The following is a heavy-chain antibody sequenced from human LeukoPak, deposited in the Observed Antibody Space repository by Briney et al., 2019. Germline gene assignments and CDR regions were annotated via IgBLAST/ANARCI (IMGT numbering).Heavy chain of an antibody. CDR1: GGSISSGSYY. CDR3: ARGTSIAASRPHFDY. V-gene: IGHV4-61*02. D-gene: IGHD6-6*01. CDR2: IYTSGST. J-gene: IGHJ4*02. Sequence: SQTLSLTCTVSGGSISSGSYYWSWIRQPAGKGLEWIGRIYTSGSTNYNPSLKSRVTISVDTSKNQFSLKLSSVTAADTAVYYCARGTSIAASRPHFDYWGQETLVTVSS.